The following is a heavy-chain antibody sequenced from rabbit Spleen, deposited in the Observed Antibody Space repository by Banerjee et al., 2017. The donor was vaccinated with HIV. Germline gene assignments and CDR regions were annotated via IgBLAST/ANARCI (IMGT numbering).Heavy chain of an antibody. D-gene: IGHD1-1*01. V-gene: IGHV1S45*01. CDR1: GFTISSTYY. CDR3: ARGSGASSNSIRNFNL. J-gene: IGHJ4*01. CDR2: IYSVSGSA. Sequence: QEQLEESGGGLVQPEGSLALTCTASGFTISSTYYMCWVRQAPGKGLEWIACIYSVSGSAYYASWAKGRFTISKTSSTTVTLQLNSLTAADTATYFCARGSGASSNSIRNFNLWGPGTLVTVS.